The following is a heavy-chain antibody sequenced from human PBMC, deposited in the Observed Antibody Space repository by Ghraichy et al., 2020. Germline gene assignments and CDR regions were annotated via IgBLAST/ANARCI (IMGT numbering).Heavy chain of an antibody. CDR3: ASTTVITGYFDL. V-gene: IGHV3-48*03. D-gene: IGHD4-17*01. CDR2: ISSSGSTI. CDR1: GFTFSSYE. J-gene: IGHJ2*01. Sequence: GGSLRLSCAASGFTFSSYEMNWVRQAPGKGLEWVSYISSSGSTIYYADSVKGRFTISRDNAKNSLYLQMNSLRAEDTAVYYCASTTVITGYFDLWGRGTLVTVSS.